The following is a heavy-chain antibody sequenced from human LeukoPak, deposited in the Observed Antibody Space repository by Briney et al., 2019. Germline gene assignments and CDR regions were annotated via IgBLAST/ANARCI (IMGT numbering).Heavy chain of an antibody. CDR2: ISGSGSTT. Sequence: PGGSLRLSCAASGFTFTSYVINWVRQAPGKGLEWVSGISGSGSTTYFADSVRGRFTISRDNSKNTLYLQMNSLRAEDTAVYYCAKDSAMVTPYYFDSWGQGTLVTVSS. D-gene: IGHD4/OR15-4a*01. CDR1: GFTFTSYV. CDR3: AKDSAMVTPYYFDS. J-gene: IGHJ4*02. V-gene: IGHV3-23*01.